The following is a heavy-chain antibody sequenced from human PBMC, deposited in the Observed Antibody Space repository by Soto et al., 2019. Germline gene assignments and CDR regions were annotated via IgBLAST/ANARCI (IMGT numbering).Heavy chain of an antibody. J-gene: IGHJ5*02. CDR2: IYYSGST. D-gene: IGHD2-15*01. V-gene: IGHV4-30-4*01. CDR3: ARGGNVVVVAADPNWFDP. CDR1: GGSISSGDYY. Sequence: QVQLQESGPGLVKPSQTLSLTCTVSGGSISSGDYYWSWIRQPPGKGLEWIGYIYYSGSTYYNPSLKSRVTISVDTSKNQFSPKLSSVTAADTAVYYCARGGNVVVVAADPNWFDPWGQGTLVTVSS.